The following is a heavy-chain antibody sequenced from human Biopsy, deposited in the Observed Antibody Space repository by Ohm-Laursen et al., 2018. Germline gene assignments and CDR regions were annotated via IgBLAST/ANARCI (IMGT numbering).Heavy chain of an antibody. CDR3: ARDRGQNYFDY. CDR1: GGSISIGGSY. CDR2: IYYNGNT. Sequence: SQTLSLTCTVSGGSISIGGSYWSWIRQHPGKGLEWIGYIYYNGNTNYNPSLKSRVFMSVDTSKNQFSLKLSSVTVADTAVYFCARDRGQNYFDYWGQGIPVTVSS. J-gene: IGHJ4*02. V-gene: IGHV4-31*03.